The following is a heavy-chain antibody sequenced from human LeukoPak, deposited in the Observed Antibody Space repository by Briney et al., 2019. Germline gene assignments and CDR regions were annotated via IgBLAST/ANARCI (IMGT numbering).Heavy chain of an antibody. Sequence: PSETLSLTCAVYGGSFSGYYWSWIRQPPGKGLEWIGEINHSGSTNYNPSLKSRVTISVDTSKNQFSLKLSSVTAADTAVYYCARGGDNWSPYYFDYWGQGTLVTVSS. J-gene: IGHJ4*02. D-gene: IGHD1-20*01. CDR1: GGSFSGYY. V-gene: IGHV4-34*01. CDR3: ARGGDNWSPYYFDY. CDR2: INHSGST.